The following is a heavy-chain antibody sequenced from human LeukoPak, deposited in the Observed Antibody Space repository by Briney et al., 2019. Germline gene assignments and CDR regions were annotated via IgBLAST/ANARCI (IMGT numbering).Heavy chain of an antibody. Sequence: GGSLRLSCAASGFTFSSYSMNWVRQAPGKGLEGVAFIRFDGSNKFYSESVKGRFTISRDDSKNTLSLQMNSLRAEDTAVYFCAKDRYYGSGSLAHWGQGTMVTVSS. CDR2: IRFDGSNK. V-gene: IGHV3-30*02. D-gene: IGHD3-10*01. J-gene: IGHJ3*01. CDR3: AKDRYYGSGSLAH. CDR1: GFTFSSYS.